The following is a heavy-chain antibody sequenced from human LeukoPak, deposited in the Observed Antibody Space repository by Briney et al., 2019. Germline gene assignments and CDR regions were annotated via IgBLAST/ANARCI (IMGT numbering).Heavy chain of an antibody. CDR1: GYTFTGYY. CDR2: INPNSGGT. D-gene: IGHD1-26*01. J-gene: IGHJ4*02. CDR3: ARDVVRGSYLTFADY. V-gene: IGHV1-2*06. Sequence: AASVTVSCKASGYTFTGYYMHWVRQAPGQGLEWMGRINPNSGGTNYAQKFQGRVTMTRDTSISTAYMELSRLRSDDTAVYYCARDVVRGSYLTFADYWGQGTLVTVSS.